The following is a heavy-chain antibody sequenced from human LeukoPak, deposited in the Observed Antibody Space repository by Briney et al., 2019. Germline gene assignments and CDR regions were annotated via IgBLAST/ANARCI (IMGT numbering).Heavy chain of an antibody. J-gene: IGHJ4*02. Sequence: PSETLSLTCTVSGGSISSYYWSWIRQPPGKGLEWIGYIYYSGSTNYNPSLKSRVTISVDTSKNQFSLKLSSVTAADTAVYYCASHTSSGWYHFDYWGQGTLVTVSS. CDR1: GGSISSYY. D-gene: IGHD6-19*01. V-gene: IGHV4-59*01. CDR3: ASHTSSGWYHFDY. CDR2: IYYSGST.